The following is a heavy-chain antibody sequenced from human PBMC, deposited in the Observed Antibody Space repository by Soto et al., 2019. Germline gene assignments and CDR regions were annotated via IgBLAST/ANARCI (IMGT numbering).Heavy chain of an antibody. V-gene: IGHV1-69*12. J-gene: IGHJ4*02. Sequence: QVQLVQSGAEVKKPGSSVKVSCNASGGTFSSYAISWVRQAPGQGLEWMGGIIPIFGTANYAQKFQGRVTITADECTSTADMELSSLRSEDTAVYYCARDCLHYYGSGSFPYYWGQGTLVTVSS. D-gene: IGHD3-10*01. CDR3: ARDCLHYYGSGSFPYY. CDR1: GGTFSSYA. CDR2: IIPIFGTA.